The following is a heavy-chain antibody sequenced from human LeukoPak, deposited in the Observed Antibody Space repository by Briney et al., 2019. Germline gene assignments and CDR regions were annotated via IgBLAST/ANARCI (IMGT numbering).Heavy chain of an antibody. CDR2: ISGIGGST. Sequence: GGSLRLSCAASGFTFSSYAMSWVRQAPGKGLEWVSAISGIGGSTDYADSVKGRFTISRDNSKNTLYLQMNSLRAEDTAVYYCAKGSSSWYIFDYWGQGTLVTVSS. D-gene: IGHD6-13*01. V-gene: IGHV3-23*01. J-gene: IGHJ4*02. CDR1: GFTFSSYA. CDR3: AKGSSSWYIFDY.